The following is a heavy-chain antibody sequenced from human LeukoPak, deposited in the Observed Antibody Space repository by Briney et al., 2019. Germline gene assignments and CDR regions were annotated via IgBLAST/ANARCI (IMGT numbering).Heavy chain of an antibody. V-gene: IGHV4-34*01. Sequence: PSETLSLTCAVYGGSFSGYYWSWIRQPPGKGLEWIGEINHSGSTNYNPSLKSRVTISVDTSKNQFSLKLSSVTAADTAVYYCARRGFYGYNGFDYWGQGTLVTVSS. D-gene: IGHD5-18*01. CDR3: ARRGFYGYNGFDY. CDR2: INHSGST. J-gene: IGHJ4*02. CDR1: GGSFSGYY.